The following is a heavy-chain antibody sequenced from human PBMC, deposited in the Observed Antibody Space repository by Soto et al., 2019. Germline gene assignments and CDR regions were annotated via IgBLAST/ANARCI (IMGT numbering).Heavy chain of an antibody. Sequence: GESLKISCKASGYSFISYWIGWVRQTPGKGLEWMGIIYPGDSDTRYSPSFQGQVTISADKSSSTAYLHWSTLKASDTAMYYCARLSLYCTSTSYYFDSWGQGTLVTVSS. CDR2: IYPGDSDT. D-gene: IGHD2-2*01. CDR1: GYSFISYW. V-gene: IGHV5-51*01. J-gene: IGHJ4*02. CDR3: ARLSLYCTSTSYYFDS.